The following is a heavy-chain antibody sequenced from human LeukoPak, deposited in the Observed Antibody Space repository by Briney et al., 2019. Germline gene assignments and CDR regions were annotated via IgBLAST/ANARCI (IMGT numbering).Heavy chain of an antibody. Sequence: ASVKVSCKASGYTLTSYDINWVRQATGQGLEWMGWMNPNSGNTGYAQKFQGRVTMTRNTSISTAYMELSSLRSEDTAVYYCARGSGWYLKNSWFDPWGQGTLVTVSS. V-gene: IGHV1-8*01. J-gene: IGHJ5*02. CDR3: ARGSGWYLKNSWFDP. CDR2: MNPNSGNT. CDR1: GYTLTSYD. D-gene: IGHD6-19*01.